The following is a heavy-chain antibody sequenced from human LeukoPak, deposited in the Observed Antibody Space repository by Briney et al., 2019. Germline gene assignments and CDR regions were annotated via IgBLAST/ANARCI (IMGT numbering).Heavy chain of an antibody. CDR2: ISDSGGST. D-gene: IGHD3-22*01. V-gene: IGHV3-23*01. J-gene: IGHJ4*02. Sequence: GGSLRLSCAASGFTFSNYAMSWVRQAPGKGPEWVSLISDSGGSTYYADSVKGWFTFSRDNSKSTLYLQMNSLRAEDTAVYYCAKGPLGYYDSSGYLDYWGQGTLVTVSS. CDR1: GFTFSNYA. CDR3: AKGPLGYYDSSGYLDY.